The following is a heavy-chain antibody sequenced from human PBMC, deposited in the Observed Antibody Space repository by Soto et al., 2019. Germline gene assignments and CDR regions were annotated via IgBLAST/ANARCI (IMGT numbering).Heavy chain of an antibody. CDR1: GFTFSSYS. Sequence: GGSLRLSCAASGFTFSSYSMNWVRQAPGKGLEWVSSISSSSSYIYYADSVKGRFTISRDNAKNSLYLQMNSLRAEDTAVYYCARGGGYCTNGVCYFGNFCWGQGTLVTVSS. V-gene: IGHV3-21*01. CDR2: ISSSSSYI. D-gene: IGHD2-8*01. J-gene: IGHJ4*02. CDR3: ARGGGYCTNGVCYFGNFC.